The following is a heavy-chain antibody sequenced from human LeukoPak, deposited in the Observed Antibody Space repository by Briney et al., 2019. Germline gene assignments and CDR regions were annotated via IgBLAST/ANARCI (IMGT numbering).Heavy chain of an antibody. J-gene: IGHJ4*02. D-gene: IGHD3-9*01. V-gene: IGHV1-8*01. CDR1: GYTFTGYD. CDR2: MNPNSGNT. Sequence: ASVKVSCKASGYTFTGYDINWVRQATGQGLEWMGWMNPNSGNTGYAQKFQGRVTMTRDMSTSTVYMELSSLRSEDTAVYYCARVRSPVYDILTGKYYFDYWGQGTLVTVSS. CDR3: ARVRSPVYDILTGKYYFDY.